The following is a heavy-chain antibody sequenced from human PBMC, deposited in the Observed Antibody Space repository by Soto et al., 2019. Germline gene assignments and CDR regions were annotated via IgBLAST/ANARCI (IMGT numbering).Heavy chain of an antibody. CDR1: GDSVSSNSAA. CDR3: ASEILTFGGVNAWWYFDY. CDR2: TYYRSKWYN. V-gene: IGHV6-1*01. J-gene: IGHJ4*02. D-gene: IGHD3-16*01. Sequence: QSQTLSLPCAISGDSVSSNSAAWNWIRQSPSRGLEWLGRTYYRSKWYNDYAVSVKSRITINPDTSKNQFSLQLNSVTPEDTAVYYCASEILTFGGVNAWWYFDYWGQGTLVTVSS.